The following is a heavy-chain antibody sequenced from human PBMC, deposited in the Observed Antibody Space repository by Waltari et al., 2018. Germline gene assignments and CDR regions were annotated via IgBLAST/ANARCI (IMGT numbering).Heavy chain of an antibody. CDR2: INGVVSIT. D-gene: IGHD3-10*01. V-gene: IGHV3-74*01. CDR3: ARGKSGGWYFDL. CDR1: EFTFSAYW. J-gene: IGHJ2*01. Sequence: EVQLVESGGGLIERGGPLRLACAASEFTFSAYWIHCVRHVPGKGLVWVSRINGVVSITNYADSEKGRFTISRDNVKNMVYLQVNSLRAEDTAVYFCARGKSGGWYFDLWGRGTLVTVSS.